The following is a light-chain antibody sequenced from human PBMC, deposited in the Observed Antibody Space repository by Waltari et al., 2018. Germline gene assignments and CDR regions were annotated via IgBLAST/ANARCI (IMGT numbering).Light chain of an antibody. CDR1: SSDVGGYNY. Sequence: QSALTQPASVSGSPGQSITISCTGTSSDVGGYNYVSWYQQHPGKVPKLLIFDVSNRPSGVSTRFSGSKSGHTASLTISGLQAEDESDYYCCSFTSRSTWVFGGGTKLTVL. CDR3: CSFTSRSTWV. CDR2: DVS. V-gene: IGLV2-14*01. J-gene: IGLJ3*02.